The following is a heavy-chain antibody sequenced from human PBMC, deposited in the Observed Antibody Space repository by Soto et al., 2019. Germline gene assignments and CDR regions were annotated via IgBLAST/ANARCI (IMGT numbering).Heavy chain of an antibody. CDR3: ARGLPTLLWFGEWSLAFDY. CDR2: INHSGST. D-gene: IGHD3-10*01. Sequence: SETLSLTCAVYGGSFSGYYWSWIRQPPGKGLEWIGEINHSGSTNYNPSLKSRVTISVDTSKNQFSLKLSSVTAADTAVYYCARGLPTLLWFGEWSLAFDYWGQGTLVTVSS. CDR1: GGSFSGYY. V-gene: IGHV4-34*01. J-gene: IGHJ4*02.